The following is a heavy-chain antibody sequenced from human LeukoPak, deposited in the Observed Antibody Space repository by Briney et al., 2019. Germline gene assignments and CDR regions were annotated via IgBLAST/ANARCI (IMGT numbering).Heavy chain of an antibody. CDR1: AYSISSGYY. CDR3: ARVTYYDFWSGYHTFDY. Sequence: SETLSLTCTVSAYSISSGYYWGWIRQPPGKGLEWIGSIYHSGSTYYNPSLKSRVTISVDTSKNLFSLKLSSVTAADTAVYYCARVTYYDFWSGYHTFDYWGQGTLVTVSS. V-gene: IGHV4-38-2*02. CDR2: IYHSGST. D-gene: IGHD3-3*01. J-gene: IGHJ4*02.